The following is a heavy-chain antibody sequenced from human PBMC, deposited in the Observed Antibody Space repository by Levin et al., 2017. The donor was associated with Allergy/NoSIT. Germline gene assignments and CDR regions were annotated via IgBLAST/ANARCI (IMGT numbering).Heavy chain of an antibody. CDR1: GDSVNGDTFY. V-gene: IGHV4-31*03. Sequence: LRLSCSVSGDSVNGDTFYWSWIRHFPGKGLEWIGFIHRSGSAYYNPSLKSRLTMSIDTSKRQFSLRFTSVTVADTAVYYCARDECAWFGECYGMDVWGQGTTVVVSS. CDR3: ARDECAWFGECYGMDV. J-gene: IGHJ6*02. D-gene: IGHD3-10*01. CDR2: IHRSGSA.